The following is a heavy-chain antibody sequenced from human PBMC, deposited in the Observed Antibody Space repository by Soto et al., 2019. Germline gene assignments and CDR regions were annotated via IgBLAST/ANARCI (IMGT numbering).Heavy chain of an antibody. Sequence: GGSLRLSCAASGFTFSNAWMSWVRQAPGKGLEWVGRIKSKTDGGTTDYAAPVKGRFTISRDDSKNTLYLQMNSLKTEDTAVYYCTSDERVTTLGGVLPRFVDYWGQGTLVTVSS. J-gene: IGHJ4*02. CDR1: GFTFSNAW. V-gene: IGHV3-15*01. CDR3: TSDERVTTLGGVLPRFVDY. D-gene: IGHD4-17*01. CDR2: IKSKTDGGTT.